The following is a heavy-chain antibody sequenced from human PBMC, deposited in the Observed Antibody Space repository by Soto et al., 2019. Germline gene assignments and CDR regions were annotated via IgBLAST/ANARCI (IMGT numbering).Heavy chain of an antibody. D-gene: IGHD3-10*01. J-gene: IGHJ3*02. CDR3: ARFWGDGTGDAFDI. V-gene: IGHV3-23*01. CDR2: INHSGGTR. Sequence: EVQLLESGGGLVQPGGSLRLSCAASGFTFSIYDMTWVRQAPGKGLEWVSSINHSGGTRYYADSVKGRFTISRDNSKNTLYLQINTLTAGDTAVYYCARFWGDGTGDAFDIWGQGTMVTVSS. CDR1: GFTFSIYD.